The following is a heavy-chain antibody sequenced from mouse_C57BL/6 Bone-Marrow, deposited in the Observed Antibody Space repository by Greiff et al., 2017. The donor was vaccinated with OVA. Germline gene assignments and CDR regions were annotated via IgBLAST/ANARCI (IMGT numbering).Heavy chain of an antibody. Sequence: EVKLVESGGGLVQPGGSLKLSCAASGFTFSDYYMYWVRQTPEKRLEWVAYISNGGGSTYYPDTVKGRFTISRDNAKNTLYLQMSRLKSEDTAMYYCARPSTMVTRDWFAYWGQGTLVTVSA. CDR1: GFTFSDYY. D-gene: IGHD2-2*01. V-gene: IGHV5-12*01. J-gene: IGHJ3*01. CDR2: ISNGGGST. CDR3: ARPSTMVTRDWFAY.